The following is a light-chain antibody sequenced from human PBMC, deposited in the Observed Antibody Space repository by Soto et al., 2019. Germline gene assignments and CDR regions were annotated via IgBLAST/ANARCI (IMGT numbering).Light chain of an antibody. V-gene: IGKV4-1*01. CDR2: WAS. CDR1: QSVLYSSNNNNY. J-gene: IGKJ1*01. CDR3: HQYINAPWT. Sequence: DFVMTQSPDFLAVSLGERATINCKSSQSVLYSSNNNNYLSWYQQKPGQPPKLLIYWASTRESGVPDRFSGSGSGTDFTLTISSLQAEDVAVYYCHQYINAPWTFGQGTKVEIK.